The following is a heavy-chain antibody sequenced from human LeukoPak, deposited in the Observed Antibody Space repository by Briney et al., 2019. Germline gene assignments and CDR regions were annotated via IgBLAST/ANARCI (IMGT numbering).Heavy chain of an antibody. CDR3: ARAVTTYYYYYMDV. Sequence: GGSLRLSCAASGFSFSTYTMHWVRQALGKGLEYVSGISNNGGSTYYANSVKGRFTISRDNSKNTLYLQMNSLRAEDTAVYYCARAVTTYYYYYMDVWGKGTTVTISS. J-gene: IGHJ6*03. D-gene: IGHD4-17*01. CDR2: ISNNGGST. V-gene: IGHV3-64*01. CDR1: GFSFSTYT.